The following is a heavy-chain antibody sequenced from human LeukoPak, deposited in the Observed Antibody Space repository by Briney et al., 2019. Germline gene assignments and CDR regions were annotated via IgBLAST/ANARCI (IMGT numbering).Heavy chain of an antibody. J-gene: IGHJ4*02. Sequence: PGGSLRLSCAASGFTFTSYAMSWVRQAPGKGLEWVSVIYSDGNTYHADSVKGRFTVSRDTSKNTMSLQMNSLRGEDTAVYYCARGGSDDWKRFDSWGQGTLVTVSP. D-gene: IGHD1-1*01. CDR1: GFTFTSYA. CDR2: IYSDGNT. V-gene: IGHV3-23*03. CDR3: ARGGSDDWKRFDS.